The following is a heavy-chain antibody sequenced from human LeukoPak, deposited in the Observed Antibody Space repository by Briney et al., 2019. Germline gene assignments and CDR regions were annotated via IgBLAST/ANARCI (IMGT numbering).Heavy chain of an antibody. CDR3: ARGGPGYSSSWSNYYYYGMDV. CDR2: IYYSGST. J-gene: IGHJ6*04. CDR1: GGSISSGGYY. V-gene: IGHV4-31*03. D-gene: IGHD6-13*01. Sequence: SQTLSPTCTVSGGSISSGGYYWSWIRQHPGKGLEWIGYIYYSGSTYYNPSLKSRVTISVDTSKNQFSLKLSSVTAADTAVYYCARGGPGYSSSWSNYYYYGMDVWGKGTTVTVSS.